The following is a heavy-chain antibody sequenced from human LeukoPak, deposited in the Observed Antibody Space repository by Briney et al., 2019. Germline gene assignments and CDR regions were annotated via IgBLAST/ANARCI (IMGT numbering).Heavy chain of an antibody. D-gene: IGHD5-12*01. J-gene: IGHJ3*02. Sequence: GGSLRLSCAASGFTFSNAWMSWVRQAPGKGLEWVGRIKNKTDGGTTDYAAPVKGRSTISRDDSKNTLYLQMNSLKTEDTAVYYCTTDGYSAFDIWGQGTMVTVSS. CDR3: TTDGYSAFDI. CDR1: GFTFSNAW. CDR2: IKNKTDGGTT. V-gene: IGHV3-15*01.